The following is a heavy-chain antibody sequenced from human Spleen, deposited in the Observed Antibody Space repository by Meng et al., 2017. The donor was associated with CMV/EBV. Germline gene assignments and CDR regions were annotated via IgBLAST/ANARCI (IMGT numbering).Heavy chain of an antibody. CDR2: INPNSGGT. J-gene: IGHJ3*02. CDR3: ARDLMWELRAFDI. V-gene: IGHV1-2*02. Sequence: ASVKVSCEASGYTFTGYYMHWVRQAPGQGLEWMGWINPNSGGTNYAQKFQGRVTMTRDTSISTAYMELSRLRSDDTAVYYCARDLMWELRAFDIWGQGAMVTVSS. CDR1: GYTFTGYY. D-gene: IGHD1-26*01.